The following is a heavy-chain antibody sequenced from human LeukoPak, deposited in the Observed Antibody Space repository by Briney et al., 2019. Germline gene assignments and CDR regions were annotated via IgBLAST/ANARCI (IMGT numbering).Heavy chain of an antibody. Sequence: GGSLRLSCAASGFTFSSYSMNWVRQAPGKGLEWVSSVSSSSSYIYYADSVKGRFTISRDNAKNSLYLQMNSLRAEDTAVYYCAGGHIVATISDAFDIWGQGTMVTVSS. CDR2: VSSSSSYI. D-gene: IGHD5-12*01. CDR3: AGGHIVATISDAFDI. J-gene: IGHJ3*02. CDR1: GFTFSSYS. V-gene: IGHV3-21*01.